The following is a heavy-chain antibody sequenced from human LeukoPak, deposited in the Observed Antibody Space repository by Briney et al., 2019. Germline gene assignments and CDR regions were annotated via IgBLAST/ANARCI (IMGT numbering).Heavy chain of an antibody. D-gene: IGHD1-26*01. CDR3: AKRGAWDYSFDF. CDR2: ISGRGINT. J-gene: IGHJ4*02. V-gene: IGHV3-23*01. CDR1: GFTFSSYA. Sequence: GGSLRLSCAASGFTFSSYALSWVRQAPGKGLEWVSAISGRGINTDYADSVKGRFTISRDNSKNTLYLQMNSLRAEDTAVYYCAKRGAWDYSFDFWGQGTLVTVSP.